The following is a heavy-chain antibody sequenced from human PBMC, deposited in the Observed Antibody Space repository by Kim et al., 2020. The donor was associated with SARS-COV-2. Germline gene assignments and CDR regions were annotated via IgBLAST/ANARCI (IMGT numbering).Heavy chain of an antibody. CDR1: GYTFTSYY. V-gene: IGHV1-46*01. D-gene: IGHD6-19*01. Sequence: ASVKVSSKASGYTFTSYYMHWVRQAPGQGLEWMGIINPSGGSTSYAQKFQGRVTMTRDTSTSTVYMELSSLRSEDTAVYYCARDIVAGTFIRYYGMDVWGQGTTVTVSS. CDR3: ARDIVAGTFIRYYGMDV. CDR2: INPSGGST. J-gene: IGHJ6*02.